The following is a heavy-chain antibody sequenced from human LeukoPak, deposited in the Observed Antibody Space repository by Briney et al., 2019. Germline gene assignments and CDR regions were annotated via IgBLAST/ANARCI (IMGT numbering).Heavy chain of an antibody. J-gene: IGHJ3*02. CDR1: GGSISSGGYS. CDR2: IYHSGST. V-gene: IGHV4-30-2*01. CDR3: ARDWRYCSGGSCYSKAFDI. D-gene: IGHD2-15*01. Sequence: PSETLSLTCAVSGGSISSGGYSWSWIRQPPGKGLEWIGYIYHSGSTYYNPSLKSRVTISVDRSKNQFSLKLSSVTAADTAVYYCARDWRYCSGGSCYSKAFDIWGQETMVTVSS.